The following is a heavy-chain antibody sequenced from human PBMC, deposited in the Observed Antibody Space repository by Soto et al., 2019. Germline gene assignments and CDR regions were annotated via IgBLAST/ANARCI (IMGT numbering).Heavy chain of an antibody. CDR3: AKEKVGATTDVYDYYGMDD. Sequence: SGGSLRLSCAASGFSFSSYEMSCVRQAPGKGLEWVSAISGSGGSTYYADSVKGRFTISRDNSKNTLYLQMNSLRAEDTAVYYCAKEKVGATTDVYDYYGMDDWGQGTTVTVSS. J-gene: IGHJ6*02. D-gene: IGHD1-26*01. CDR1: GFSFSSYE. CDR2: ISGSGGST. V-gene: IGHV3-23*01.